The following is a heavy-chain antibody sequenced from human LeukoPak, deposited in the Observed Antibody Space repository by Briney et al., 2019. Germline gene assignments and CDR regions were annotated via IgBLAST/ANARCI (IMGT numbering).Heavy chain of an antibody. CDR2: MNPNSGNT. Sequence: ASVKVSCKASGYTFTSYDINWVRQATGQGLEWMGWMNPNSGNTGYAQKFQGRVTITRNTSISTAYMELSSLRSEDTAVYYCARDRQDSYAHGDIWGQGTTVTVSS. D-gene: IGHD5-18*01. CDR3: ARDRQDSYAHGDI. J-gene: IGHJ3*02. V-gene: IGHV1-8*01. CDR1: GYTFTSYD.